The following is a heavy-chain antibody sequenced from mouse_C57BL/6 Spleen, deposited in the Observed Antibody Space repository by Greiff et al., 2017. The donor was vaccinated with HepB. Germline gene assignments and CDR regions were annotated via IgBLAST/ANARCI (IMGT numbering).Heavy chain of an antibody. D-gene: IGHD3-2*02. J-gene: IGHJ2*01. CDR2: IDPSDSET. CDR3: ARQTAQATDFDY. Sequence: QVQLQQPGAELVRPGSSVKLSCKASGYTFTSYWMHWVKQRPIQGLEWIGNIDPSDSETHYNQKFKDKATLTVDKSSSTAYMRLSSLTSEDSAVYYCARQTAQATDFDYWGQGTTLTVSS. CDR1: GYTFTSYW. V-gene: IGHV1-52*01.